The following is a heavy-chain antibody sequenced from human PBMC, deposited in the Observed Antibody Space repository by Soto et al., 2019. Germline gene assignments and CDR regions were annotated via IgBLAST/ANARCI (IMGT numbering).Heavy chain of an antibody. D-gene: IGHD6-13*01. CDR1: GYTFTSYG. J-gene: IGHJ5*02. V-gene: IGHV1-18*04. CDR3: ARDPNWAAAGNIRRDNWFDP. CDR2: ISAYNGNT. Sequence: QVQLVQSGAEVKKPGASVKVSCKASGYTFTSYGISWVRQAPGQGLEWMGWISAYNGNTNYAQKLQGRVTMTTDTSTSTAYMDLRSLRSEDTAVYYCARDPNWAAAGNIRRDNWFDPWGQGTLVTVSS.